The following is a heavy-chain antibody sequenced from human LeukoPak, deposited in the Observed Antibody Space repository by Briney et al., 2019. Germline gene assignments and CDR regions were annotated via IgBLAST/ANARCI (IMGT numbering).Heavy chain of an antibody. CDR3: ARGRKNWNDANSLGAFDI. Sequence: GGSLRLSCAASGFTVSSNYMSWVRQAPGKGLEWVSVIYSGGSTYYADSVKGRFTISRENAKNSLYLQMNSPRAGDTAVYYCARGRKNWNDANSLGAFDIWGQGTMVTVSS. J-gene: IGHJ3*02. D-gene: IGHD1-1*01. CDR1: GFTVSSNY. CDR2: IYSGGST. V-gene: IGHV3-53*01.